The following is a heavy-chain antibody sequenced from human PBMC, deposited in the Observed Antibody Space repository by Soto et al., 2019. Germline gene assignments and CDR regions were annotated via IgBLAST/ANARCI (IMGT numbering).Heavy chain of an antibody. J-gene: IGHJ3*02. D-gene: IGHD3-3*01. V-gene: IGHV1-2*02. CDR1: GYPVTAYY. Sequence: QLHLVQSGAVVKKPGASVTVYCSASGYPVTAYYMHWVRQAPGRGLEWRGGINPATGAAKYTQTWQGGVTIVGDAFASTVFMELRGPTSGDMAVFFFARGGGVGVAGSATFDMWGQGTLVTVSS. CDR2: INPATGAA. CDR3: ARGGGVGVAGSATFDM.